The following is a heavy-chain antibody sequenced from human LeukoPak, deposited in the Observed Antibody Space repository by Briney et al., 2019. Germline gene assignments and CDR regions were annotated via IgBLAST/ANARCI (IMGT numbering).Heavy chain of an antibody. CDR3: AKGGQWLVAL. CDR1: GFTFDDYT. Sequence: GGSLRLSCAASGFTFDDYTMHWVRQAPGKGLEWVSLFSGDGSTMHYADSVKGRFTISRDNSKNSLYLQMNSLRTEDTAFYHCAKGGQWLVALWGQGTLVTVSS. J-gene: IGHJ4*02. D-gene: IGHD6-19*01. CDR2: FSGDGSTM. V-gene: IGHV3-43*02.